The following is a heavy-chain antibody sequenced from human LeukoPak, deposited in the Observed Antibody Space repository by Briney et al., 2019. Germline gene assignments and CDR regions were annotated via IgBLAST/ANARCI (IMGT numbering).Heavy chain of an antibody. CDR3: ARDNWLNAFDI. D-gene: IGHD1-20*01. CDR1: GGSISSGSYY. CDR2: IYTSGST. J-gene: IGHJ3*02. Sequence: SETLSLTCTVSGGSISSGSYYWSWIRQPAGKGLEWIGCIYTSGSTNYNPSLKSRVTISVDTSKNQFSLKLSSVTAADTAVYYCARDNWLNAFDIWGQGTMVTVSS. V-gene: IGHV4-61*02.